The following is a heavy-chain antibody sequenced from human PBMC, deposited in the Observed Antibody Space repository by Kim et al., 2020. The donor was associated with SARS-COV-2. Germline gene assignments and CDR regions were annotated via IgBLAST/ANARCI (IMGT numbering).Heavy chain of an antibody. CDR2: IDTKTGNP. Sequence: ASVKVSCKASGYTFTNYVINWVRQAPGQGLEWMGWIDTKTGNPMYAQGFTGRFVFSLDTSVSTTYLQISNLKTEDTAVYYCVRWNNMGGSGWFDPWGQGTLVIVSS. CDR1: GYTFTNYV. J-gene: IGHJ5*02. V-gene: IGHV7-4-1*02. CDR3: VRWNNMGGSGWFDP. D-gene: IGHD6-25*01.